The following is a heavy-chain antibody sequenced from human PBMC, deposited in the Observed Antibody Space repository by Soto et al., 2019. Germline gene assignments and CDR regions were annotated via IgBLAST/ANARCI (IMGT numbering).Heavy chain of an antibody. CDR1: GFSFPRFG. D-gene: IGHD7-27*01. CDR3: AKRRGEMNWANYYGLDV. J-gene: IGHJ6*02. CDR2: ITYEGSQI. Sequence: PGGSLRLSCAASGFSFPRFGMHWVRQAPGKGLEWVALITYEGSQIYYADAVKGRFTISRDNGDNTLSLQMDNLRTEDTATYFCAKRRGEMNWANYYGLDVWGQGTTVTVSS. V-gene: IGHV3-30*18.